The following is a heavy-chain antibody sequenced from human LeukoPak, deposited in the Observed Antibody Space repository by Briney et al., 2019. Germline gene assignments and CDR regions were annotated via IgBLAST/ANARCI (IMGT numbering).Heavy chain of an antibody. D-gene: IGHD2-2*01. CDR2: INTYSGDT. Sequence: ASVKVSCKTFGYTFTSYGLTWVRQAPGQGLEWMGWINTYSGDTNYAQKFQGRVTMTTDTSMNIAYMDLRSLRSDDTAVYYCARDGGYCTTSSCLTGFDPWGQGTLVTVSS. J-gene: IGHJ5*02. CDR3: ARDGGYCTTSSCLTGFDP. V-gene: IGHV1-18*01. CDR1: GYTFTSYG.